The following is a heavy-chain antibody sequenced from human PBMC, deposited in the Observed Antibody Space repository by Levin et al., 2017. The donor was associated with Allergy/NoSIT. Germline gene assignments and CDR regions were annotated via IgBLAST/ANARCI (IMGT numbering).Heavy chain of an antibody. Sequence: GGSLRLSCAGSGFAFSTYSMNWVRQAPGKGLEWVSSISRSSTYIYYGDSVKGRFTISRDNAKNSLYLQMNSLRAEDTAVYYCARDAGVGSAWGQGTLVTVSS. CDR2: ISRSSTYI. CDR1: GFAFSTYS. CDR3: ARDAGVGSA. J-gene: IGHJ5*02. D-gene: IGHD1-26*01. V-gene: IGHV3-21*01.